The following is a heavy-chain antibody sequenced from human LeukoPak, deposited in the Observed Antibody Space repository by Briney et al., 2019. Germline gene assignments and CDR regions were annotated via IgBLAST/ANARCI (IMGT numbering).Heavy chain of an antibody. D-gene: IGHD4-23*01. J-gene: IGHJ5*02. CDR3: TRDLEDGLNYGGNWFDP. V-gene: IGHV3-21*01. Sequence: GGSLRLSCAASGFPFSRYSMNWARQAPGKGLEWVSSISSSSSYIYYPDSVKGRFTISRAHATNSLYLQMDSLSGQGTAFYYWTRDLEDGLNYGGNWFDPWGQGTLVTVSS. CDR2: ISSSSSYI. CDR1: GFPFSRYS.